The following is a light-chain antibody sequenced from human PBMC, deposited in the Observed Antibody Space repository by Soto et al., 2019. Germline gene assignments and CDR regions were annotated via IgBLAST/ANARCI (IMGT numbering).Light chain of an antibody. V-gene: IGLV2-14*03. CDR1: SSDIGRYDY. CDR3: GSYTSATTWV. J-gene: IGLJ3*02. Sequence: QSALTQPASVSGSPGQSITISCTGTSSDIGRYDYVSWYQQFPGKAPKLMIYRVINRPSGVSDRFSGSKSGNSASLSISGLQPEDEASYSCGSYTSATTWVFGGGTKLTVL. CDR2: RVI.